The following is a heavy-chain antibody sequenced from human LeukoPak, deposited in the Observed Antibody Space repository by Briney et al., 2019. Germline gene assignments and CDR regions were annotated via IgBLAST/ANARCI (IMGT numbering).Heavy chain of an antibody. CDR1: GFTFSSYA. D-gene: IGHD5-18*01. CDR2: ISYDGSNK. J-gene: IGHJ4*02. CDR3: ASGEDNSYGFDY. Sequence: PGGSLRLSCAASGFTFSSYAMHWVRQAPGKGLEWVAVISYDGSNKYYADSVKGRFTISRDNSKNTLYLQMNSLRAEDTAVYYCASGEDNSYGFDYWGQGTLVTVSS. V-gene: IGHV3-30-3*01.